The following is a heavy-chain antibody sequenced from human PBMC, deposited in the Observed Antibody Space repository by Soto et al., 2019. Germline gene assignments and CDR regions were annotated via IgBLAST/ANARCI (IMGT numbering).Heavy chain of an antibody. Sequence: QVQLVQSGAEVKKPGSSVKVSCKASGNTLSSYAFTWLRQAPGKGFELMGTIIPILRTTEYEQKFQGRVTINADESTTSVYMELSGLRAGDTGIYFCARGYQPSLPFDFWGQGTLVTVSS. D-gene: IGHD2-15*01. CDR1: GNTLSSYA. CDR2: IIPILRTT. CDR3: ARGYQPSLPFDF. J-gene: IGHJ4*02. V-gene: IGHV1-69*11.